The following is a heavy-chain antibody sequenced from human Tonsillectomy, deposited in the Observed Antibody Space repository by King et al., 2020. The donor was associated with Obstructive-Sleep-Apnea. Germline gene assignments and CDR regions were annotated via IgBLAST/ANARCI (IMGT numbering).Heavy chain of an antibody. D-gene: IGHD1-26*01. J-gene: IGHJ3*02. Sequence: VQLVESGPGLVKPSETLSLTCTVSGGSISSYYWSWIRQPPGKGLEWIGYIYYSGSTNYNPSLKSRVTISVDTSKIQFSLKLSSVTAADTAVYYCARVGSGSYYPFAFDIWGQGTMVTVSS. CDR1: GGSISSYY. CDR3: ARVGSGSYYPFAFDI. CDR2: IYYSGST. V-gene: IGHV4-59*01.